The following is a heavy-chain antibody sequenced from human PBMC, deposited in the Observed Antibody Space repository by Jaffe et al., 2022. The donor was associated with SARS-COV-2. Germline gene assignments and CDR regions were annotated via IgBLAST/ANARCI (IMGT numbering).Heavy chain of an antibody. CDR1: GGSISSGGYY. Sequence: QVQLQESGPGLVKPSQTLSLTCTVSGGSISSGGYYWSWIRQHPGKGLEWIGYIYYSGSTYYNPSLKSRVTISVDTSKNQFSLKLSSVTAADTAVYYCARDRSAGTTYYYYGMDVWGQGTTVTVSS. J-gene: IGHJ6*02. CDR3: ARDRSAGTTYYYYGMDV. V-gene: IGHV4-31*03. D-gene: IGHD1-7*01. CDR2: IYYSGST.